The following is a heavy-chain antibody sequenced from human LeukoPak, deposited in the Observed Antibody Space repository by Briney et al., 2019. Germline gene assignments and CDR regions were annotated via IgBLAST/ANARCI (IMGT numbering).Heavy chain of an antibody. D-gene: IGHD6-19*01. CDR2: IYHSGST. V-gene: IGHV4-30-2*01. CDR3: ARGYSSGWYAY. J-gene: IGHJ4*02. Sequence: PSQTLSLTCAVSGGSISSGGYSWSWIRQPPGKGLEWIGYIYHSGSTYYNPSLKSRVTISVDTSKNQFSLKLSSVTAADTAVYYCARGYSSGWYAYWGQGTLVTVSS. CDR1: GGSISSGGYS.